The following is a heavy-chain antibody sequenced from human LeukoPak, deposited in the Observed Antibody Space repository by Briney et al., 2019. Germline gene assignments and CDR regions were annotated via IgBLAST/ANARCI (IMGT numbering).Heavy chain of an antibody. D-gene: IGHD2-2*01. V-gene: IGHV1-69*05. Sequence: SVKVSCKASGGTFSSCAISWVRQAPGQGLEWMGGIIPIFGTANYAQKFQGRVTITTDESTSTAYMELSSLRSEDTAVYYCTRGGDIVVVPDPGSWYFDYWGQGTLVTVSS. J-gene: IGHJ4*02. CDR1: GGTFSSCA. CDR3: TRGGDIVVVPDPGSWYFDY. CDR2: IIPIFGTA.